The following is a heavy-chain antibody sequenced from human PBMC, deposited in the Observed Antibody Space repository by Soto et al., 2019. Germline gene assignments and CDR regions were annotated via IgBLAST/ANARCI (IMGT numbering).Heavy chain of an antibody. CDR1: GGSIRVQSYY. Sequence: PAGTRSLTCTLSGGSIRVQSYYWTWIRQTPGKGLEWVGSSYYSGTSYFNPALKGRVTISVDTSTNQFSLRLTSVTAADTAVYYCTRRYNWNDYYFDPWGQGTLGTVSS. J-gene: IGHJ5*02. D-gene: IGHD1-20*01. CDR3: TRRYNWNDYYFDP. CDR2: SYYSGTS. V-gene: IGHV4-39*01.